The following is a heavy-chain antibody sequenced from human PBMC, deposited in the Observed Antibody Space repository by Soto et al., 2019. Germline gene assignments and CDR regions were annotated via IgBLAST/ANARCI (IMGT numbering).Heavy chain of an antibody. J-gene: IGHJ6*02. Sequence: SVKVSCKASGGSLSNYGISWVRQAPGQGLEWMGGIIPVFGTANYAQKFQGRVTITADESTNIVYMDVTSLRSEDTAVYYCARGFASKIFVTTYYAIDVWGQGTTVTVSS. CDR2: IIPVFGTA. CDR1: GGSLSNYG. D-gene: IGHD4-17*01. CDR3: ARGFASKIFVTTYYAIDV. V-gene: IGHV1-69*13.